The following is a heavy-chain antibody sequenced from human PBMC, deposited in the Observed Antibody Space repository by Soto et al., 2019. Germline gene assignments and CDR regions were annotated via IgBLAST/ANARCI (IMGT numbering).Heavy chain of an antibody. Sequence: GGSLRLSCTASQYTLNVYGMSWVRQAPGKGLEWVSSISVTGENSLYADSVRGRFTVSRDNSKDILYLQMNSLRVDDTAMYYCAKQHGAWPSNWLDAWGQGALVTVSS. CDR1: QYTLNVYG. J-gene: IGHJ5*02. CDR3: AKQHGAWPSNWLDA. CDR2: ISVTGENS. V-gene: IGHV3-23*01.